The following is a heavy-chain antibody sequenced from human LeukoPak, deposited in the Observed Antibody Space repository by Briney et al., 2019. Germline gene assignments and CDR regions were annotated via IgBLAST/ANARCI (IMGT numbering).Heavy chain of an antibody. V-gene: IGHV1-69*01. Sequence: GSSVKVSCKASGGTFSSYAISWVRQAPGQGLEWMGGVIPIFGTANYAQKFQGRVTITADESTSTAYMELSSLRSEDTAVYYCARDALHSRPFDYWGQGTLVTVSS. J-gene: IGHJ4*02. CDR3: ARDALHSRPFDY. CDR1: GGTFSSYA. CDR2: VIPIFGTA.